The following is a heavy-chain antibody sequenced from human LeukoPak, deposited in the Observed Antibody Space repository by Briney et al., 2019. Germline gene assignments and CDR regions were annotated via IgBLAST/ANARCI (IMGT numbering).Heavy chain of an antibody. CDR3: ASGYQLPYY. CDR1: GGSFSGYY. Sequence: PSETLSLTCAVYGGSFSGYYWSWLRHPPGKRLEWIGEINHSGSTNYNPSLKSRVTISVDTSKNQFSLKLSSVTAADTAVYYCASGYQLPYYWGQGTLVTVSS. CDR2: INHSGST. D-gene: IGHD2-2*01. J-gene: IGHJ4*02. V-gene: IGHV4-34*01.